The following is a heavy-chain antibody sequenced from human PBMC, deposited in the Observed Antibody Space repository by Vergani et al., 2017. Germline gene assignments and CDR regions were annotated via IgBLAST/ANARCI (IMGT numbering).Heavy chain of an antibody. CDR2: INPHSGGT. D-gene: IGHD2-2*01. CDR3: ARAPSXYCSSISCYFYMDV. V-gene: IGHV1-2*02. J-gene: IGHJ6*03. CDR1: GYTFTGYY. Sequence: QVQLVQSGAEVKKPGASVKVSCKASGYTFTGYYMHWVRQAPGQGLEWMGWINPHSGGTNYAQKFQGRVTMTRDTSISTAYMEVRRLRSDDTAVYYCARAPSXYCSSISCYFYMDVWGKGTTVTVSS.